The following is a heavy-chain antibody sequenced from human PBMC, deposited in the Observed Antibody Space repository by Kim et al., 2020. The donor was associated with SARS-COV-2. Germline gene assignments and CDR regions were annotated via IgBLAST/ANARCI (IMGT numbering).Heavy chain of an antibody. V-gene: IGHV4-39*01. J-gene: IGHJ4*02. Sequence: YPPSIKRRVTISVDTSKTQFSLKLSSVTAADTAVYYCARLSIVGATGIDYWGQGTLVTVSS. CDR3: ARLSIVGATGIDY. D-gene: IGHD1-26*01.